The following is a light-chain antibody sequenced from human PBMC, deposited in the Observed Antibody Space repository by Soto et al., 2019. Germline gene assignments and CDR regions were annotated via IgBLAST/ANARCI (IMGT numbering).Light chain of an antibody. J-gene: IGKJ4*01. CDR1: QSVTSSY. CDR3: QQYGYSPT. V-gene: IGKV3-20*01. Sequence: EIVLTQSPGTLSLSPGERATLSCRASQSVTSSYLAWYQQKPGQAPRLLIYAASSRATGIPDRFSGSGSGTDFTLTISRLEPEDFAVYHCQQYGYSPTFGGGTKVDIK. CDR2: AAS.